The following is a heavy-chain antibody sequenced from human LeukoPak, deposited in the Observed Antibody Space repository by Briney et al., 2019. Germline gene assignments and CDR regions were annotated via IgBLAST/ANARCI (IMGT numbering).Heavy chain of an antibody. V-gene: IGHV4-59*08. D-gene: IGHD5-12*01. CDR2: VSDSGGT. CDR3: ASTAGYSGYDY. Sequence: SETLSLTCTVSGASFSDFYWSWIRQSPGRGLEWIGYVSDSGGTSYNPSLKSRVTLSVDTSKNQFFLNLNSVPAADTAVYYCASTAGYSGYDYWGQGTLVTVSS. J-gene: IGHJ4*02. CDR1: GASFSDFY.